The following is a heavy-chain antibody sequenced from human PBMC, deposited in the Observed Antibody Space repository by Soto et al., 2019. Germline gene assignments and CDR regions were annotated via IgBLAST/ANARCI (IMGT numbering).Heavy chain of an antibody. V-gene: IGHV4-59*01. CDR3: ARDRTPTSIVVGDFDF. D-gene: IGHD3-22*01. CDR1: GDSLSTSY. J-gene: IGHJ4*02. Sequence: SETLSLTCTVAGDSLSTSYWSWIRQPPGKGLEWVGSFYYGGRASSNPSLKSRVTISGDTSKNHLTMQLHSMTAADTPVYNCARDRTPTSIVVGDFDFWGQGTLVTVSS. CDR2: FYYGGRA.